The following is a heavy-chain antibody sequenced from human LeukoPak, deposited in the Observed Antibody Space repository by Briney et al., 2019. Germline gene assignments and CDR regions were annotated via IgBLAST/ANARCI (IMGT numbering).Heavy chain of an antibody. D-gene: IGHD1-1*01. V-gene: IGHV4-39*01. CDR3: ARHRAAQLSKFDF. J-gene: IGHJ4*02. CDR1: GGSISTSTSYY. Sequence: PSETLSLTCNVSGGSISTSTSYYWGWIRQPPGKGLDWIGSIYHNGETSYSPSLTGRLTISVDTSKNQFSLRRRSVTAADTAVYYCARHRAAQLSKFDFWGQGTLVTVSS. CDR2: IYHNGET.